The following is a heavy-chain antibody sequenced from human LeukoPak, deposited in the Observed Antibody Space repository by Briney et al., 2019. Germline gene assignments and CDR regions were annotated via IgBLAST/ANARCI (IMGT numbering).Heavy chain of an antibody. D-gene: IGHD4-23*01. J-gene: IGHJ4*02. CDR2: ISSSSSYI. V-gene: IGHV3-21*01. Sequence: PGGSLRLSCAASGFTFTSCTMSWVRQAPGKGLEWVSSISSSSSYIYYADSVKGRFTISRDNAKNSLYLQMNSLGAEDTAVYYCAKDGDGGNSGIDYWGQGTLVTVSS. CDR3: AKDGDGGNSGIDY. CDR1: GFTFTSCT.